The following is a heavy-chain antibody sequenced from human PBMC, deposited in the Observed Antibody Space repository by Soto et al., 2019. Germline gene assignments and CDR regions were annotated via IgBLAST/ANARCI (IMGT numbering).Heavy chain of an antibody. CDR3: ARAGLLLTCFDY. V-gene: IGHV4-61*01. CDR2: IYYSGST. Sequence: QVQLQESGPGLVKPSETLSLTCTVSGGSVSSGSYYWSWIRQPPGKGLEWIGYIYYSGSTNYNPALKSGVTIAVETSKNQFSLKLSAVTAADTAVYYGARAGLLLTCFDYWGQGTLVAVSS. CDR1: GGSVSSGSYY. D-gene: IGHD1-26*01. J-gene: IGHJ4*02.